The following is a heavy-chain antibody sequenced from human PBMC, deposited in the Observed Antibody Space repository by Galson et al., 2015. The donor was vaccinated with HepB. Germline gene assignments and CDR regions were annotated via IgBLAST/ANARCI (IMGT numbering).Heavy chain of an antibody. CDR2: INPSGGST. V-gene: IGHV1-46*04. CDR1: GYTFTSYY. J-gene: IGHJ4*02. CDR3: AREVAAAGRPLGY. Sequence: SVKVSCKASGYTFTSYYMHWVRQAPGQGLEWMGIINPSGGSTSYAQKLQGRVTMTRDTSTSTVYMELSSLRSEDTAVYYCAREVAAAGRPLGYWGQGTLVTVSP. D-gene: IGHD6-13*01.